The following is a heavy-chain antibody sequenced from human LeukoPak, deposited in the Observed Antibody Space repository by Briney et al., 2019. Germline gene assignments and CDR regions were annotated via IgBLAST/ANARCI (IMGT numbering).Heavy chain of an antibody. CDR2: ISSSGGSP. CDR3: AKDQALSLSSSRALDY. D-gene: IGHD2-2*01. J-gene: IGHJ4*02. Sequence: GGSLRLSCAASGFTFSSYSMNWVRQAPGKGLEWVSAISSSGGSPYYADSVNGRFTISRDNSKNTLYLQMNSLRAEDTALYYCAKDQALSLSSSRALDYWGQGTLVTVPS. V-gene: IGHV3-23*01. CDR1: GFTFSSYS.